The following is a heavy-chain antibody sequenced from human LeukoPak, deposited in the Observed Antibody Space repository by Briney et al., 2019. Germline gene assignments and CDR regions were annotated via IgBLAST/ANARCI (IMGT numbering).Heavy chain of an antibody. J-gene: IGHJ4*02. D-gene: IGHD6-19*01. V-gene: IGHV3-48*01. CDR3: ARAPRYSSGWYEPTDY. Sequence: GGSLRLSCAASGFTFSTYSMNWVRQAPGKGLEWVSYIDTGTSTIYYADSVKGRFTISRDNSKNTLYLQMNSLRAEDTAVYYCARAPRYSSGWYEPTDYWGQGTLVTVSS. CDR1: GFTFSTYS. CDR2: IDTGTSTI.